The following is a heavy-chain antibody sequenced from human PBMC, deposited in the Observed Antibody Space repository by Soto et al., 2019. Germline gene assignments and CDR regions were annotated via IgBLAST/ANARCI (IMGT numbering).Heavy chain of an antibody. V-gene: IGHV1-18*04. CDR2: ISAYNGNT. J-gene: IGHJ5*02. CDR3: ARGNPPIVGASYNWFDP. Sequence: ASVQVSRKDSGYGFAGYDMCCVRQAPGQGLEWMGWISAYNGNTNYAQKLQGRVTMTTDTSTSTAYMELRSLRSDDTAVYYCARGNPPIVGASYNWFDPWGQGTLVTVSS. CDR1: GYGFAGYD. D-gene: IGHD1-26*01.